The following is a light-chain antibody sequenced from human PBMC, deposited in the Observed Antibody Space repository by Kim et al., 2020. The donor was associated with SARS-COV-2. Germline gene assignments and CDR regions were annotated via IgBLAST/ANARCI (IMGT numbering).Light chain of an antibody. V-gene: IGLV2-11*01. CDR2: DVS. J-gene: IGLJ3*02. CDR1: RSDVGSNNY. CDR3: CSYAGSYTWV. Sequence: GQTVTISCTGSRSDVGSNNYVSWDRQHPGKAPKVSIYDVSKRPSGVPDRSSGSKSGNTASLTISGLQAEDEADYYCCSYAGSYTWVFGGGTQLTVL.